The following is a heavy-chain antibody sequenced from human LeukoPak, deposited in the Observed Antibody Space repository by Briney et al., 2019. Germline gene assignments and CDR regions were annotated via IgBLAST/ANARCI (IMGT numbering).Heavy chain of an antibody. V-gene: IGHV1-18*01. CDR1: GYTFTSYG. Sequence: ASVKVSCKASGYTFTSYGIGWVRQAPGQGLEWMGWISAYNGNTNYAQKLQGRVTMTTDTSTSTAYMELRSLRSDDTAVYYCARAPGYCSSTSCHTDYYYGMDVWGQGTTVTVSS. D-gene: IGHD2-2*02. J-gene: IGHJ6*02. CDR3: ARAPGYCSSTSCHTDYYYGMDV. CDR2: ISAYNGNT.